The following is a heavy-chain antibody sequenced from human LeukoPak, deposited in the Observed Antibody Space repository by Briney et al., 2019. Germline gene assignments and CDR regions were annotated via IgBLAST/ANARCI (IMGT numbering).Heavy chain of an antibody. V-gene: IGHV3-53*01. Sequence: PGGSLRLSFAASGFPASSIHMSWVRPAPGEGLEWVSVIYSGGNTYYADSVKGRFTISRDNSKNTLYLQMNNLRAEDTAVYYCARDLGRDSFDIWGQGTKVTVSS. J-gene: IGHJ3*02. CDR3: ARDLGRDSFDI. CDR1: GFPASSIH. D-gene: IGHD2-15*01. CDR2: IYSGGNT.